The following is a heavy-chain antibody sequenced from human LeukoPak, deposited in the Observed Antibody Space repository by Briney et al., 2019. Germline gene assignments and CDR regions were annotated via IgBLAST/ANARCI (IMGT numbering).Heavy chain of an antibody. D-gene: IGHD6-6*01. Sequence: SETLSLTCSVSDGSISNYYWSWIRQPAGKGLEWIGRIYPSGSTNYKPSLKSRVTMSIDKSKNQFSLKLSSVTAADTAVYYCARHSLAARLNYYYMDVWGKGTTVTVSS. J-gene: IGHJ6*03. CDR2: IYPSGST. CDR1: DGSISNYY. CDR3: ARHSLAARLNYYYMDV. V-gene: IGHV4-4*07.